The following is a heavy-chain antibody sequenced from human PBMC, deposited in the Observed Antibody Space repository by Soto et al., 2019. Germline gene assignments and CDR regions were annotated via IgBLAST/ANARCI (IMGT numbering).Heavy chain of an antibody. CDR3: ASSALGYCISTSCYFNWFDP. CDR1: GGSISSGDYY. J-gene: IGHJ5*02. Sequence: SETLSLTCTVSGGSISSGDYYWSWIRQPPGKGLEWIGYIYYSGSTYYNPSLKSRVTISVDTSKNQFSLKLSSVTAADTAVYYCASSALGYCISTSCYFNWFDPWGQGTLVTVSS. V-gene: IGHV4-30-4*01. D-gene: IGHD2-2*01. CDR2: IYYSGST.